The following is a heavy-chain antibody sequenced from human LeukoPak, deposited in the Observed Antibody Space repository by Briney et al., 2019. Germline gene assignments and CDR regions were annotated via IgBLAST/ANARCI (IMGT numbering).Heavy chain of an antibody. Sequence: ASVKVSCKASGYTFTGYYMHWVRQAPGQGLEWMGWINPNSGGTNYAQKFQGRVTMTRDTSISTAYMGLSRLRSDDTAVYYCARGGGLEWLLYRSDWFDPWGQGTLVTVSS. CDR3: ARGGGLEWLLYRSDWFDP. CDR1: GYTFTGYY. CDR2: INPNSGGT. V-gene: IGHV1-2*02. J-gene: IGHJ5*02. D-gene: IGHD3-3*01.